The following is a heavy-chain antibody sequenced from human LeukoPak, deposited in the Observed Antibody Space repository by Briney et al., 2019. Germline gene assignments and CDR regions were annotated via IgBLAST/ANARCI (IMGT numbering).Heavy chain of an antibody. J-gene: IGHJ4*02. Sequence: SVKVSCKASGGTFSSYAISWVRQAPGQGLEWMGGIIPIFGTANYAQKFQGRVTITTDESTSTAYMGLSSLRSEDTAVYYCARGPLATGDRYFDYWGQGTLVTVSS. CDR2: IIPIFGTA. V-gene: IGHV1-69*05. D-gene: IGHD7-27*01. CDR3: ARGPLATGDRYFDY. CDR1: GGTFSSYA.